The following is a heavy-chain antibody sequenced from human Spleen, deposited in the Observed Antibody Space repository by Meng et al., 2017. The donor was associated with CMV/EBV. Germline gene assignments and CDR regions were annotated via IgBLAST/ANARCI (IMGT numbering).Heavy chain of an antibody. D-gene: IGHD5-12*01. CDR2: INIDGRTT. CDR1: GFTFSSYW. CDR3: ARVERGYSGYDYGDYYYGMDV. Sequence: GESLKISCAASGFTFSSYWMHWVRQAPGKGLEWVSRINIDGRTTSYADSVKDRFTISRDNAKNTVYMQMSSLRDEDTAVYYCARVERGYSGYDYGDYYYGMDVWGQGTTVTVSS. J-gene: IGHJ6*02. V-gene: IGHV3-74*01.